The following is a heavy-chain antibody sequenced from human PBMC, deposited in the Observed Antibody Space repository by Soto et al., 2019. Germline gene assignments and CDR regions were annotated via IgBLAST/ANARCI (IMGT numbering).Heavy chain of an antibody. Sequence: GESLKISCMGSGYSFTSYWIGWVRQMPGKGLEWMGIIYPGDSDTRYSPSFQGQVTISADKSISTAYLQWSSLKASDTAMYYCARPGYSSGWDVPFGYWGKGPRVTASS. CDR2: IYPGDSDT. D-gene: IGHD6-19*01. CDR3: ARPGYSSGWDVPFGY. CDR1: GYSFTSYW. J-gene: IGHJ4*02. V-gene: IGHV5-51*01.